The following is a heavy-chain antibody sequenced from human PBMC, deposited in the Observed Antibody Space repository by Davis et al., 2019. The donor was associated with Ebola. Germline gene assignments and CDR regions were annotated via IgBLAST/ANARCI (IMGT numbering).Heavy chain of an antibody. CDR2: IIPIFGTA. CDR3: ARAMVNLSAVQLWFEDYYYGMDV. Sequence: SVKVSCKASGYTFTSYAISWVRQAPGQGLEWMGGIIPIFGTANYAQKFQGRVTITADESTSTAYMELSSLRSEDTAVYYCARAMVNLSAVQLWFEDYYYGMDVWGQGTTVTVSS. V-gene: IGHV1-69*13. D-gene: IGHD5-18*01. CDR1: GYTFTSYA. J-gene: IGHJ6*02.